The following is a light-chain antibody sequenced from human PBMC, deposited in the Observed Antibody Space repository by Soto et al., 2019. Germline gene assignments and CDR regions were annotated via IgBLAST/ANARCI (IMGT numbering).Light chain of an antibody. J-gene: IGKJ1*01. CDR2: WAS. CDR3: QLYYNSWT. CDR1: QNNKNY. V-gene: IGKV4-1*01. Sequence: DIVVTQSPDSLPVSLVERATINCKSSQNNKNYLAWYQQKAGQPPKLLIDWASTRASGVPDRFSGSGSGTDFTLTISSLQAEDVAVYYCQLYYNSWTFGQGTKVDIK.